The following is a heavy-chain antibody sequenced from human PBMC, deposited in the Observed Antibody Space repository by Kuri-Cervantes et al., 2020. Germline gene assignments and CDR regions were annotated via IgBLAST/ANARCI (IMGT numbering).Heavy chain of an antibody. V-gene: IGHV1-46*01. CDR3: ARDHVTVVRGVIRDQYYYYGMDV. CDR1: GYTFTSYY. D-gene: IGHD3-10*01. Sequence: APVKVSCKASGYTFTSYYMHWVRQAPGQGLEWMGIINPSGGSTSYAQKFQGRVTMTRDTSTSTVYMELSSLRSEDTAVYYCARDHVTVVRGVIRDQYYYYGMDVWGQGTTVTVSS. J-gene: IGHJ6*02. CDR2: INPSGGST.